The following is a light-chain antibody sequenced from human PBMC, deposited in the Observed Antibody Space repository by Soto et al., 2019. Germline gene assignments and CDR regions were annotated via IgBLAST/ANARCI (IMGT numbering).Light chain of an antibody. V-gene: IGKV3-20*01. CDR3: QQYDFSSYT. J-gene: IGKJ2*01. CDR1: KRIISNY. Sequence: EIVLTQSPDTLSLSPGERATLSCRATKRIISNYLSWYQQKPGQAPRLLVYGASTRSSGIPDRFSGSGSGTDFTLTISRLEPDDFAVYYCQQYDFSSYTFGQGTKLEIK. CDR2: GAS.